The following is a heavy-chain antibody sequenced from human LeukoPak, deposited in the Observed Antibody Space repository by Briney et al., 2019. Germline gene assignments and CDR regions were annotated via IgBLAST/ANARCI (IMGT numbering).Heavy chain of an antibody. D-gene: IGHD2-2*01. CDR1: GFTFSSYA. V-gene: IGHV3-30-3*01. J-gene: IGHJ4*02. CDR2: ISYDGSNK. CDR3: ARDSDIVAVPADGPFDY. Sequence: PGGSLRLSCAASGFTFSSYAMHWVRQAPGKGLEWVAVISYDGSNKYYADSVKGRFTISRDNSKNTLYLQMNSLRAEDTAVYYCARDSDIVAVPADGPFDYWGQGTLVTVSS.